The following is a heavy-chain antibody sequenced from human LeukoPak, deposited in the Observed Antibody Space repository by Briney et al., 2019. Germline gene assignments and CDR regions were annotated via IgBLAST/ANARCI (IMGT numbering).Heavy chain of an antibody. CDR1: GFTFSRYG. J-gene: IGHJ4*02. CDR3: AKDPQTEFSPFDY. Sequence: GGFLRLSCAASGFTFSRYGMHWVRQAPGKGLEWVAVISYNGSNKYYADSVKGRFTISRDNSKNTLYLQMNSLRAEDTAVYYCAKDPQTEFSPFDYWGQGTLVTVSS. CDR2: ISYNGSNK. D-gene: IGHD2/OR15-2a*01. V-gene: IGHV3-30*18.